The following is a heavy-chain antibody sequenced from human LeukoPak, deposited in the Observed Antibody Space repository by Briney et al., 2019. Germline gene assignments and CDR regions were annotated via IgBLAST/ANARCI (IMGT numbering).Heavy chain of an antibody. D-gene: IGHD2-2*01. CDR2: INPNSGGT. CDR3: ARAPPSGNSISSHRRHFDH. Sequence: ASVKVSCKASGYTFSDYYVAWVRQAPGQGLEWMGWINPNSGGTKYAQKFQGRVTMTSDTSISTVYMDLNRLTSDDTAVYYCARAPPSGNSISSHRRHFDHWGRGTLVTVSS. CDR1: GYTFSDYY. V-gene: IGHV1-2*02. J-gene: IGHJ4*02.